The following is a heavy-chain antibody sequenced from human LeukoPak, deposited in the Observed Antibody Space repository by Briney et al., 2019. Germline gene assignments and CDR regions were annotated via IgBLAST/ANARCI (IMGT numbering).Heavy chain of an antibody. CDR2: INPDSGGT. J-gene: IGHJ5*02. Sequence: ASVKVSCKASGYTFTGHYMQWVRQAPGQGLEWMGWINPDSGGTNYAQKFQGRVTMTGDTSISTAYMELNRLRSDDTAVYYCARGGDGYKSPWFDPWGQGTLVTVSS. D-gene: IGHD5-24*01. CDR3: ARGGDGYKSPWFDP. V-gene: IGHV1-2*02. CDR1: GYTFTGHY.